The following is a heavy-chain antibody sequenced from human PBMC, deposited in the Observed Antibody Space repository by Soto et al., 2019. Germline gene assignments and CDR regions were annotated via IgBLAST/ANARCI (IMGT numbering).Heavy chain of an antibody. Sequence: PVGSLRLSCAASGFTVSNNSMTWVRQAPGKGLEWISTISSSGGSTYYADSVKGRFTISRDNSKNTLYLQMNSLRAEDTAVYYCAKSPHDYSHDYWGQGTLVTVSS. D-gene: IGHD4-17*01. J-gene: IGHJ4*02. CDR2: ISSSGGST. V-gene: IGHV3-23*01. CDR3: AKSPHDYSHDY. CDR1: GFTVSNNS.